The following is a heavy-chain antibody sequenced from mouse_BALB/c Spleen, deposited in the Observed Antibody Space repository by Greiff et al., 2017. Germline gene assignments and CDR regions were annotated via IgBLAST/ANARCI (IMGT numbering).Heavy chain of an antibody. J-gene: IGHJ1*01. CDR2: ISSGGST. D-gene: IGHD1-1*01. CDR1: GFTFSSYA. V-gene: IGHV5-6-5*01. CDR3: ARGATVVARYFDV. Sequence: EVHLVESGGGLVKPGGSLKLSCAASGFTFSSYAMSWVRQTPEKRLEWVASISSGGSTYYPDSVKGRFTISRDNARNILYLQMSSLRSEDTAMYYCARGATVVARYFDVWGAGTTVTVSS.